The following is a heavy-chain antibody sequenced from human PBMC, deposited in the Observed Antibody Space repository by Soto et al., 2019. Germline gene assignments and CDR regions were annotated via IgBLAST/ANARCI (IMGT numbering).Heavy chain of an antibody. V-gene: IGHV1-69*02. D-gene: IGHD5-18*01. J-gene: IGHJ4*02. Sequence: SVKVSCKASGGTFRRYTISWVRQTPGQGLEWMGRIIPILGIANYAQKFQGRVTITADKSTSTAYMELSSLRSEDTAVYYCARHRYSYGVYYFEYWGQGTLVTVSS. CDR3: ARHRYSYGVYYFEY. CDR2: IIPILGIA. CDR1: GGTFRRYT.